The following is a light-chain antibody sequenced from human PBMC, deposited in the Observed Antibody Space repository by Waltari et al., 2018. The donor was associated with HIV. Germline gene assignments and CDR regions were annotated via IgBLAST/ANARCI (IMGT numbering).Light chain of an antibody. Sequence: EILMTQSPATLSVSPGERATLSCRASQSINNNLAWYQQKPGQDPRLLIYGASTGANCITARFSGSGSGTEFTLTISSLQSEDFAVYYCQQYNNWPGITFGPGTKVDIK. CDR2: GAS. J-gene: IGKJ3*01. CDR3: QQYNNWPGIT. V-gene: IGKV3-15*01. CDR1: QSINNN.